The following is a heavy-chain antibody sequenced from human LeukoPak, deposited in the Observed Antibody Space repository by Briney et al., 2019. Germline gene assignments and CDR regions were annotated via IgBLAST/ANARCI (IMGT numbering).Heavy chain of an antibody. Sequence: GGSLRLSCAASGFTFSSDGMSWVRQAPGKGLEWVSSISASGGGTVYADSVKGRVTISRDNSKNTLYLQMNSLRAEDTALYYCAKDHDYYASGPIWGQGTMVTVSS. J-gene: IGHJ3*02. CDR2: ISASGGGT. CDR1: GFTFSSDG. D-gene: IGHD3-10*01. V-gene: IGHV3-23*01. CDR3: AKDHDYYASGPI.